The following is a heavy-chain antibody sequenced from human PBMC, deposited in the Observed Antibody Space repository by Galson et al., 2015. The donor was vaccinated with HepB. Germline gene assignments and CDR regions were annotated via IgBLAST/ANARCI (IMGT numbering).Heavy chain of an antibody. J-gene: IGHJ5*02. CDR2: INGRGSTR. CDR3: VKEGSWFGGDWFDP. CDR1: GFIFRHHA. Sequence: SLRLSCADSGFIFRHHAMAWIRQAPGKGLEWVSGINGRGSTRSYSDAVKGRFSISRDNSKDPVFLQMDNLRAEDTAVYYCVKEGSWFGGDWFDPWGQGALVTVS. V-gene: IGHV3-23*01. D-gene: IGHD3-16*01.